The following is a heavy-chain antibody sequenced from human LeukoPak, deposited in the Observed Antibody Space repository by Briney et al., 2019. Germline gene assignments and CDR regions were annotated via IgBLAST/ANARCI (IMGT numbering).Heavy chain of an antibody. V-gene: IGHV5-51*01. D-gene: IGHD6-19*01. J-gene: IGHJ4*02. CDR2: IYPGDSDT. CDR1: GYSFTSYW. CDR3: ARQEAVAGILY. Sequence: GESLKISCEGSGYSFTSYWIGWVRQMPGKGLEWMGIIYPGDSDTRYSPSFQGQVTISADKSIRTAYLQWSSLKASDTAMYYCARQEAVAGILYWGQGTLVTVSS.